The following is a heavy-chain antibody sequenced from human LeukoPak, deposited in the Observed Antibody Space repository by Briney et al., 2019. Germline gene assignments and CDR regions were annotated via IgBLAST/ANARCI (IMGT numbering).Heavy chain of an antibody. CDR1: GYTFTGYY. D-gene: IGHD3-22*01. J-gene: IGHJ3*02. Sequence: ASVKVSCKASGYTFTGYYMHWVRQAPGQELEWMGWINPNSGGTNYAQKFQGRVTMTRDTSISTAYMELSRLRSDDTAVYYCARPSGYYQPVEAFDIWGQGTMVTVSS. CDR3: ARPSGYYQPVEAFDI. CDR2: INPNSGGT. V-gene: IGHV1-2*02.